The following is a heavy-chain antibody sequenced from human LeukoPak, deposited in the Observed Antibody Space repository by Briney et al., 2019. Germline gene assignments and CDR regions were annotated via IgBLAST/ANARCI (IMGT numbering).Heavy chain of an antibody. V-gene: IGHV4-59*11. CDR2: IYSGST. CDR1: GGSISSHY. J-gene: IGHJ4*02. Sequence: SETLSLTCTVSGGSISSHYWSWIRQPPGKGLEWIGYIYSGSTNYNPSLKSRVTISVDTSKNQFSLKLSSVTAADTAVYYCARGGGQYYDFWSGYCPFDYWGQGTLVTVSS. D-gene: IGHD3-3*01. CDR3: ARGGGQYYDFWSGYCPFDY.